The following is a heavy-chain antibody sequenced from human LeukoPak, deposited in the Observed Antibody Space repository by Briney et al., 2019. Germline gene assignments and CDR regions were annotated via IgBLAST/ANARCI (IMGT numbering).Heavy chain of an antibody. CDR1: GGSISSYY. D-gene: IGHD2/OR15-2a*01. Sequence: SETLSLTCTVSGGSISSYYWSWIRQPPGKGLEWIGRMYTSGNTNENPSLKNRITMSLDMSKNQFSLKLRSVTAADTAVYYCVREDSSTYHPFDYWGQGALVTVSS. V-gene: IGHV4-4*07. J-gene: IGHJ4*02. CDR3: VREDSSTYHPFDY. CDR2: MYTSGNT.